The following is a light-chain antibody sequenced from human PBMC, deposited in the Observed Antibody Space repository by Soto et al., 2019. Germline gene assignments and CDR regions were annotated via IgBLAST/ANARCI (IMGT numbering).Light chain of an antibody. CDR2: AAP. J-gene: IGKJ1*01. CDR3: QQYGSSWT. CDR1: QSVSSS. Sequence: IVLTQSPGTLSLSPGERATLSCRASQSVSSSVAWYQQKPGQAPRLLIYAAPSRATGIPDRFSGSASGTDFTLTISRLEPEDFAVYYCQQYGSSWTFGQGTKVDI. V-gene: IGKV3-20*01.